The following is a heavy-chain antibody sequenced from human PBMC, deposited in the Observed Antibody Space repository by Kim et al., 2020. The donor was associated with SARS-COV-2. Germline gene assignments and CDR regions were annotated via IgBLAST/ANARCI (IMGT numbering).Heavy chain of an antibody. J-gene: IGHJ6*02. Sequence: DSVKGRCTISRDKTKNTRDLQMDSLRAEDTAVYYCAKDNSIAEYYYGMDVWGQGTTVTVSS. D-gene: IGHD6-6*01. CDR3: AKDNSIAEYYYGMDV. V-gene: IGHV3-30*02.